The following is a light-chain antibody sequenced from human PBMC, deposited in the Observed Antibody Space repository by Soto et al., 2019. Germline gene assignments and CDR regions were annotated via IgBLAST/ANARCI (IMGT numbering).Light chain of an antibody. Sequence: QYALTQPASGSGSPGQSITISCTGTSSDVGGYNYVSWYQQHPGKAPKLMIYEASKRPSGVSNRFSGSKSGNTASLTISGLQAEDEADYYCSSYTSSSTGVFGGGTKVTLL. CDR3: SSYTSSSTGV. V-gene: IGLV2-14*01. J-gene: IGLJ3*02. CDR1: SSDVGGYNY. CDR2: EAS.